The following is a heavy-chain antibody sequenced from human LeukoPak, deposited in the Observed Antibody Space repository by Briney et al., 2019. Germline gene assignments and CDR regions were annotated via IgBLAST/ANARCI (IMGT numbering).Heavy chain of an antibody. J-gene: IGHJ6*02. CDR3: ARADRFLDGMDV. Sequence: XDYYWSWIRXPPGKGXEWIGYIYYSGSTYYNPSLKSRVTISVDTSKNQFSLKLSSVTAADTAVYYCARADRFLDGMDVWGQGTTVTVSS. V-gene: IGHV4-30-4*01. D-gene: IGHD3-3*01. CDR2: IYYSGST. CDR1: XDYY.